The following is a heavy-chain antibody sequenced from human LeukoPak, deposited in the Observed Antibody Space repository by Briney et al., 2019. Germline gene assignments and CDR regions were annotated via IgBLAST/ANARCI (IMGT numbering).Heavy chain of an antibody. D-gene: IGHD6-19*01. CDR1: GFTVSSYY. CDR3: ARVSGYSSGWIDY. J-gene: IGHJ4*02. V-gene: IGHV3-53*01. Sequence: PGGSLRLSCAASGFTVSSYYMSWVRQAPGKGLEWVSAIYSGGSTYYAASVKGRFTISRDNSKSTVYLQMNSLRAEDTAVYYCARVSGYSSGWIDYWGQGTLVTVSS. CDR2: IYSGGST.